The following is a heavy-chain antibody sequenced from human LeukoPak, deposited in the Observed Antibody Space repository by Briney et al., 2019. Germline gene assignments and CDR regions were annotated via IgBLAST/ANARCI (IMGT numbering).Heavy chain of an antibody. D-gene: IGHD3-3*01. Sequence: GASVKVSCKASGYTFTSYAMNWVRQAPGQGLEWMGWINTNTGNPTYAQGFTGRFVFSLDTSVSTAYLQISSLKAEDTAVYYCARDYYDFWSGYYNNYYYYYYMDVWGKGTTVTVSS. CDR3: ARDYYDFWSGYYNNYYYYYYMDV. J-gene: IGHJ6*03. V-gene: IGHV7-4-1*02. CDR1: GYTFTSYA. CDR2: INTNTGNP.